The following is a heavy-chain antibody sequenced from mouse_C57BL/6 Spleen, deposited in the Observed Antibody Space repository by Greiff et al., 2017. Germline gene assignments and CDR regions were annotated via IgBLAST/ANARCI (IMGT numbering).Heavy chain of an antibody. CDR2: INPNNGGT. CDR3: AREGGTTGFAPGYFDY. V-gene: IGHV1-18*01. Sequence: VQLQQSGPELVKPGASVKIPCKASGYTFTDYNMDWVKQSHGKSLEWIGDINPNNGGTIYNQKFKGKATLTVDKSSSTAYMELRSLTSEDTAVYYCAREGGTTGFAPGYFDYWGQGTTLTVSA. D-gene: IGHD1-1*01. CDR1: GYTFTDYN. J-gene: IGHJ2*01.